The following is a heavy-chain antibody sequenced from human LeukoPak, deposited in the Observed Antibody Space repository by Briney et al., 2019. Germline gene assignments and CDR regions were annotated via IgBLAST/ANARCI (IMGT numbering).Heavy chain of an antibody. D-gene: IGHD4-17*01. CDR3: ARNYGDYASYFDY. Sequence: ASVKVCCKASGYTLTSYGISWVRQAPGQGLAWMGWINTNTGNPTYAQGFTGRFVFSLDTSVSTAYLQISSLKAEDTAVYYCARNYGDYASYFDYWGQGTLVTVSS. CDR2: INTNTGNP. V-gene: IGHV7-4-1*02. J-gene: IGHJ4*02. CDR1: GYTLTSYG.